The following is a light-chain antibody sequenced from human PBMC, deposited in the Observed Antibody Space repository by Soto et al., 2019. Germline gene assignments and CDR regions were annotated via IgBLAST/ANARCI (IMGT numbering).Light chain of an antibody. CDR3: QQFNTYPT. CDR1: QGISIA. CDR2: HAS. V-gene: IGKV1-13*02. Sequence: AIQLTQSPSSLSASVGDRVTITCRASQGISIALAWYQQKPGKAPKLLISHASSLESGVPSRFSGSGSGTDFTLTISSLQPEDFATYHCQQFNTYPTFGGGTKVEIK. J-gene: IGKJ4*01.